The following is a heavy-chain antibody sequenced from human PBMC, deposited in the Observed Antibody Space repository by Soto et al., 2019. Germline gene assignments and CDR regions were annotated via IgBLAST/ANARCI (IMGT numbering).Heavy chain of an antibody. CDR1: GGSISSGGYY. V-gene: IGHV4-31*03. CDR2: IYYSGST. J-gene: IGHJ5*02. CDR3: ARDRAHYDILTGYYNPGWFDP. D-gene: IGHD3-9*01. Sequence: TLSLTCTVSGGSISSGGYYWSWIRQHPGKGLEWIGYIYYSGSTYYNPSLKSRVTISVDTSKNQFSLKLSSVTAADTAVYYCARDRAHYDILTGYYNPGWFDPWGQGTLVTVSS.